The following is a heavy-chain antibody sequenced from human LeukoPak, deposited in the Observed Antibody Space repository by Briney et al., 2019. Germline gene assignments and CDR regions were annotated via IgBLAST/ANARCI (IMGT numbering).Heavy chain of an antibody. D-gene: IGHD6-13*01. CDR3: ARHAYSSSWYGGYFQH. CDR2: INHSGST. J-gene: IGHJ1*01. Sequence: SETLSLTCAVYGVTFSGYYWSWIRQPPGKGLEWIVEINHSGSTNYNPSLKSRVTISVETSKNQFSLKLSSVTAADTAVYYCARHAYSSSWYGGYFQHWGQGTLVTVSS. V-gene: IGHV4-34*01. CDR1: GVTFSGYY.